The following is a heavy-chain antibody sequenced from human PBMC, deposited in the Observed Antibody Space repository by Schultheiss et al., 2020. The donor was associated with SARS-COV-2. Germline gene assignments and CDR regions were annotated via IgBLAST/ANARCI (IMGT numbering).Heavy chain of an antibody. CDR1: GGSISSYY. CDR3: ARDPHYDFWSGYYNPYYYYMDV. V-gene: IGHV4-59*12. Sequence: SETLSLTCTVSGGSISSYYWSWIRQPPGKGLEWIGYIYHSGSTYYNPSLKSRVTISVDTSKNQFSLKLSSVTAADTAVYYCARDPHYDFWSGYYNPYYYYMDVWGKGTTVTVSS. D-gene: IGHD3-3*01. CDR2: IYHSGST. J-gene: IGHJ6*03.